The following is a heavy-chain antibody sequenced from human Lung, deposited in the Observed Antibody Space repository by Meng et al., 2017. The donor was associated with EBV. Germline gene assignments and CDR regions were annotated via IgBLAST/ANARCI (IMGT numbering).Heavy chain of an antibody. J-gene: IGHJ4*02. CDR3: ARAVDTGYFDY. D-gene: IGHD5-18*01. V-gene: IGHV4-31*01. CDR2: IYYSGST. CDR1: GGSISSGGHY. Sequence: QVQLQESGPGLVKPSQTLSLTCTVSGGSISSGGHYWSWIRQNPGKGLEWIGYIYYSGSTYYNPSLKSLVSISVDTSNNQFSLKLSSVTAADTAVYYCARAVDTGYFDYWGQGTLVTVSS.